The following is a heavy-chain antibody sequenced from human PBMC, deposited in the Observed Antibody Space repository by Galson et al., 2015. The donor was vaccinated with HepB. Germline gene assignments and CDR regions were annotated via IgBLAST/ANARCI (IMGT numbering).Heavy chain of an antibody. CDR1: GDSVSSTSST. D-gene: IGHD6-25*01. J-gene: IGHJ4*02. CDR2: TYYRSKWYN. V-gene: IGHV6-1*01. Sequence: CAISGDSVSSTSSTWVWVRQSPSRGLEWLGRTYYRSKWYNDYAVSVKGRITINPDTSKNQFSLELNSVTPEDTAVYYCSRGNYGSGGVPYWGQGALV. CDR3: SRGNYGSGGVPY.